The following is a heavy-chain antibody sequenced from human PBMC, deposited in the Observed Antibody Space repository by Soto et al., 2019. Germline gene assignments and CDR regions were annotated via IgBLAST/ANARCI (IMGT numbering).Heavy chain of an antibody. Sequence: GASVKVSCKASGYTFTSYGISWVRQAPGQGLEWMGWISAYNGNTNYAQKLQGGVTMTTDTSTSTAYMELRSLRSDDTAMYYCARDRLKFGQLEWLPNWFDPWGQGTLVTVSS. J-gene: IGHJ5*02. V-gene: IGHV1-18*04. D-gene: IGHD3-3*01. CDR2: ISAYNGNT. CDR1: GYTFTSYG. CDR3: ARDRLKFGQLEWLPNWFDP.